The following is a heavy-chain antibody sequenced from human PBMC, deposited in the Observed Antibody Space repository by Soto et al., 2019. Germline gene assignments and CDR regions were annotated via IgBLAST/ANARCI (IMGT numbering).Heavy chain of an antibody. CDR3: ARDRVPEAIWGALYGMDV. D-gene: IGHD2-2*01. Sequence: QVQLVESGGGVVQPGRSLRLSCAASGFTFSSYGMHWVRQAPGKGLEWVAVIWYDGSNKYYADSVKGRFTISRDNSKNTLYLQMNSLRAEDTDVYYCARDRVPEAIWGALYGMDVWGQGTTVTVSS. CDR2: IWYDGSNK. CDR1: GFTFSSYG. J-gene: IGHJ6*02. V-gene: IGHV3-33*01.